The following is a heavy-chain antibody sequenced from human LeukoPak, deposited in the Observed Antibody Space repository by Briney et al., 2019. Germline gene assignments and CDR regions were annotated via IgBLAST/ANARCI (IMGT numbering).Heavy chain of an antibody. CDR3: AVHVSPPGGADPDY. D-gene: IGHD3-16*01. CDR2: ISGSGERT. CDR1: GFTFSSYA. J-gene: IGHJ4*02. V-gene: IGHV3-23*01. Sequence: GGSLKLSCAASGFTFSSYAMTWVRQAPGKGLEWVSAISGSGERTYYADSVRGRFTISRDNSKNTLFLQMNSLRADDTAVYYCAVHVSPPGGADPDYWGQGTLVTVSS.